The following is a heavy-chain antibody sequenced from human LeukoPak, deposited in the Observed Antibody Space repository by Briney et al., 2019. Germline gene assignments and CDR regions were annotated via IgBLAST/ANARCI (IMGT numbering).Heavy chain of an antibody. J-gene: IGHJ5*02. CDR3: VREGSSSWGYNWFDP. Sequence: PSETLSLTCTVSGGSISRHYWSWIRQPPGKGREWIGYIYHRGSTNYNPSLKRRVTISVDTSKNQSPRKLSSVTATDTAVYYCVREGSSSWGYNWFDPWGQGTLVTVSS. D-gene: IGHD6-13*01. V-gene: IGHV4-59*11. CDR1: GGSISRHY. CDR2: IYHRGST.